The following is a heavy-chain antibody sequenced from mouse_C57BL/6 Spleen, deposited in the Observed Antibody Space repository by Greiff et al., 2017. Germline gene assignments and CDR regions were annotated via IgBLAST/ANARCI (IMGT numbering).Heavy chain of an antibody. CDR2: IRSKSNNYAT. J-gene: IGHJ4*01. V-gene: IGHV10-1*01. CDR1: GFSFNTYA. D-gene: IGHD2-1*01. Sequence: EVQVVESGGGLVQPKGSLKLSCAASGFSFNTYAMNWVRQAPGKGLEWVARIRSKSNNYATYYADSVKDRFTISRDDSESMLYLQMNNVKTEDTAMYYCVREDGNSYYYAMDYWGQGTSVTVSS. CDR3: VREDGNSYYYAMDY.